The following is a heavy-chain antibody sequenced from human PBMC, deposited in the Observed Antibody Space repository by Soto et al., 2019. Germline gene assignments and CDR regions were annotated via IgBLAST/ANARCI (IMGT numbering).Heavy chain of an antibody. V-gene: IGHV4-39*01. J-gene: IGHJ3*02. D-gene: IGHD3-10*01. CDR2: LYYTGTT. Sequence: PSETLSLTCSVSGGSIGSSSYYFGWIRQPPGKGLEWIGSLYYTGTTYYNSSLKSRVTISADKSQNQFSLRLSSVTAADTAVYYCAKGNYGSYYGWDAFDIWGQGTMVTVSS. CDR1: GGSIGSSSYY. CDR3: AKGNYGSYYGWDAFDI.